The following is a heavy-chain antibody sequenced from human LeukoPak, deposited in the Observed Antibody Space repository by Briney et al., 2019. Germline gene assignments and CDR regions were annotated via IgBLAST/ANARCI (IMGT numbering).Heavy chain of an antibody. V-gene: IGHV4-4*07. Sequence: SETLSLTCTVSGAPISSYYWSWIRQPAEKGLEWIGRISTSGSPNYYPSLKSRVTLSVDTSKNQFSLNLRSVTAADTAVYYCARDSRDSNQWYFDVWGRGTLVPV. J-gene: IGHJ2*01. D-gene: IGHD1-14*01. CDR2: ISTSGSP. CDR1: GAPISSYY. CDR3: ARDSRDSNQWYFDV.